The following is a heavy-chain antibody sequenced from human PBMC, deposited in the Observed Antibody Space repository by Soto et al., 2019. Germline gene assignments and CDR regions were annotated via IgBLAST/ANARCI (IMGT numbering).Heavy chain of an antibody. V-gene: IGHV4-38-2*02. J-gene: IGHJ6*02. CDR3: ARDSAAAGFLDYYYGMDV. CDR2: IYHSGST. CDR1: GYSISSGDY. D-gene: IGHD6-13*01. Sequence: SETLSLTCAVSGYSISSGDYWGWIRHPPGKGLEWIGSIYHSGSTYYNPYLKSRVTISVDTAKNQFPLKLSSVTAADTAVYYCARDSAAAGFLDYYYGMDVWGQGTTVT.